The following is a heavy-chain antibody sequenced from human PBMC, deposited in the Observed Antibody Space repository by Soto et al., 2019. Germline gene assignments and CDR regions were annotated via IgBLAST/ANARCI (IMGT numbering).Heavy chain of an antibody. Sequence: LRLSCAASGFPFGVYNMQWVRQAPGKGPECVAVISYDGSDGYYSDSVRGRFTISRDNSNNMLYLEMNSLRPEDTAVYYCGTGHRGLTGTTVVVTVPGWFDPWGQGALVTVSS. D-gene: IGHD2-21*02. V-gene: IGHV3-30*03. CDR3: GTGHRGLTGTTVVVTVPGWFDP. CDR1: GFPFGVYN. J-gene: IGHJ5*02. CDR2: ISYDGSDG.